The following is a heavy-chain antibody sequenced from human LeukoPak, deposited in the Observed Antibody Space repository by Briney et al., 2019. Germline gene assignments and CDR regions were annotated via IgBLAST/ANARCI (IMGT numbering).Heavy chain of an antibody. V-gene: IGHV3-23*01. CDR3: ATHSSGLIGGLDY. J-gene: IGHJ4*02. Sequence: GGSLRLSCAASGFTFSNYAMSWVRQGPGKGLEWVSAISGSGGSTYYADSVKGRFTISRDNSKNTLYLQMNSLRAEDTAVYYWATHSSGLIGGLDYWGQGTLVTVSS. D-gene: IGHD6-19*01. CDR2: ISGSGGST. CDR1: GFTFSNYA.